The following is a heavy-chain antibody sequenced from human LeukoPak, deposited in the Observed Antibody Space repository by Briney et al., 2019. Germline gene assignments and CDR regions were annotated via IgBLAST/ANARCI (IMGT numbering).Heavy chain of an antibody. V-gene: IGHV1-18*01. Sequence: GASVKVSCKASGYTFTSYGISWVRQAPGQGLEWMGWISAYNGNTNYAQKLQGRVTMTTDTSTSTAYMELRSLRSDDTAVYYCARDNVSPGYYYDSSGYGSAFDIWGQGTMVTVSS. J-gene: IGHJ3*02. CDR1: GYTFTSYG. D-gene: IGHD3-22*01. CDR2: ISAYNGNT. CDR3: ARDNVSPGYYYDSSGYGSAFDI.